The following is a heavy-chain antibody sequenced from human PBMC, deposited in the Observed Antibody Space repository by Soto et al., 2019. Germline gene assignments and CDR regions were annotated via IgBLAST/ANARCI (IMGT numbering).Heavy chain of an antibody. CDR3: ARGVANQAAAAANWFDP. V-gene: IGHV4-34*01. Sequence: TSETLSLTFAVYGGSFSDYYWSGIRQPPGKGLEWIGEINHRGSTNYNSSLKSRVTISVDTSKNQFSLKLTSVTAADTAVYYCARGVANQAAAAANWFDPWGQGTLVTVS. CDR1: GGSFSDYY. J-gene: IGHJ5*02. D-gene: IGHD6-13*01. CDR2: INHRGST.